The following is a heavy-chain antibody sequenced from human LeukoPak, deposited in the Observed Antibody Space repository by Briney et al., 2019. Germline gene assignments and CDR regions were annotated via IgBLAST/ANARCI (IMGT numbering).Heavy chain of an antibody. J-gene: IGHJ4*02. CDR3: AKFSGYSSTTYLDY. CDR1: GFIYRDFG. Sequence: PGGSLRLSCGASGFIYRDFGMSWVRQSPGKGLEWVSTISGSGSSTYYADSVKGRFTISRDNAKNSLYLQMSSLRAEDTAVYYCAKFSGYSSTTYLDYWGQGTLVTVSS. D-gene: IGHD6-13*01. V-gene: IGHV3-21*01. CDR2: ISGSGSST.